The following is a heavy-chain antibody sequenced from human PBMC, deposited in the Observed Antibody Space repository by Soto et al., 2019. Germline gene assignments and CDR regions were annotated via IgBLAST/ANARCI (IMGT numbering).Heavy chain of an antibody. J-gene: IGHJ2*01. CDR2: IYYSGST. Sequence: SETLSLTCTVSGDSISSSGYYWSWIRQHPGKGLEWIGYIYYSGSTYYNPSLKSRVTISVDTSKNQFSLKLTSVTAADTAVYYCARDTEGRFSDRRYFDLWGRGTLVTVSS. CDR1: GDSISSSGYY. CDR3: ARDTEGRFSDRRYFDL. D-gene: IGHD3-3*01. V-gene: IGHV4-31*03.